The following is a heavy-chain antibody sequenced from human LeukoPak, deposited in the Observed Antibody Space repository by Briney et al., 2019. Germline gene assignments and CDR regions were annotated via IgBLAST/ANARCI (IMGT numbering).Heavy chain of an antibody. CDR1: GGSFSGYY. J-gene: IGHJ4*02. CDR2: INHSGST. V-gene: IGHV4-34*01. Sequence: SETLSLTCAGYGGSFSGYYWSWIRQPPGKGLEWIGEINHSGSTNYNPSLKSRVTISVDTSKNQFSLKLSSVTAADTAVYYCARGRRGYSYASDYWGQGTLVTVSS. D-gene: IGHD5-18*01. CDR3: ARGRRGYSYASDY.